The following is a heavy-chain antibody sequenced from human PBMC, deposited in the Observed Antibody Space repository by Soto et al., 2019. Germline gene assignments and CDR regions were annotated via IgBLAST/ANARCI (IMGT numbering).Heavy chain of an antibody. J-gene: IGHJ6*02. V-gene: IGHV1-18*01. CDR2: IRPIIGNA. Sequence: ASVKVSCKASGYTFTSYGISWVRQAPGQGLEWMGRIRPIIGNANYAQKLQGRVTITRDTSASTAYMELSSLRSEDTAVYYCASSHIAAALYGMDVWGQGTTVTVSS. D-gene: IGHD6-13*01. CDR3: ASSHIAAALYGMDV. CDR1: GYTFTSYG.